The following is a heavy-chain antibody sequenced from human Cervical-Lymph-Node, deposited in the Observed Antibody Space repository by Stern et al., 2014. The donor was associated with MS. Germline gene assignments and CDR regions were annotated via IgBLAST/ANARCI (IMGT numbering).Heavy chain of an antibody. D-gene: IGHD1-1*01. J-gene: IGHJ6*02. V-gene: IGHV5-51*01. CDR3: ARHPPRRNWNEPNYGLDV. Sequence: EVQLEESGAEVKKPGESLKISCKASGYTFTSYWIAWVRQMPGKGLEWMGIIYPDDSDTRYSPSFQGQVIISADKSTSAAHLQWSSLKASDSAVYYCARHPPRRNWNEPNYGLDVWGQGTTVTVSS. CDR1: GYTFTSYW. CDR2: IYPDDSDT.